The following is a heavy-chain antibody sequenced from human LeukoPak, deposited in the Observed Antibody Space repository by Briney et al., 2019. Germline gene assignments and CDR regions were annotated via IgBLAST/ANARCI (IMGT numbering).Heavy chain of an antibody. CDR2: INHSGST. V-gene: IGHV4-39*07. J-gene: IGHJ5*02. CDR1: GYSISSSSYY. CDR3: ARGRSGQWLSPRFDP. D-gene: IGHD6-19*01. Sequence: SETLSLTCTVSGYSISSSSYYWGWIRQPPGKGLEWIGEINHSGSTNYNPSLKSRVTISVDTSKNQFSLKLSSVTAADTAVYYCARGRSGQWLSPRFDPWGQGTLVTVSS.